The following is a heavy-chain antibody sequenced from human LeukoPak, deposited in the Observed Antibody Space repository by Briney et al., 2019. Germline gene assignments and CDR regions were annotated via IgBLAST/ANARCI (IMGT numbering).Heavy chain of an antibody. Sequence: SDTLSLTCAVSAGSFSAYYWSWIRQPPGQGLEWIGEINHSGSTNYNPSLESRVTISVDTSKNQFSLKLSSVTAAVTAVYYCARIYYNSSGYPPDWYFDLWGRGTLVTVSS. V-gene: IGHV4-34*01. CDR1: AGSFSAYY. CDR3: ARIYYNSSGYPPDWYFDL. J-gene: IGHJ2*01. D-gene: IGHD3-22*01. CDR2: INHSGST.